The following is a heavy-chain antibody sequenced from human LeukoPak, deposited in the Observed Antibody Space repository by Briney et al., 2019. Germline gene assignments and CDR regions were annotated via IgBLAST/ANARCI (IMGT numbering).Heavy chain of an antibody. V-gene: IGHV3-74*01. CDR2: INGDASSI. D-gene: IGHD3-22*01. CDR1: GFTFSEYW. CDR3: ARANPSGKVVITYPDI. J-gene: IGHJ3*02. Sequence: GESLSLSCATSGFTFSEYWMHWVRQAPGRGLVWVSRINGDASSISYADSVKGRFTISRDNAKKTLHLQMNSLRVEDTAVYYCARANPSGKVVITYPDIWGRGTLVTVS.